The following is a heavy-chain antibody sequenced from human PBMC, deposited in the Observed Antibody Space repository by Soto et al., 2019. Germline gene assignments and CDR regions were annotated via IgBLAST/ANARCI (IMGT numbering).Heavy chain of an antibody. CDR3: AKDDIGYCSGGSCPEYYFDY. V-gene: IGHV3-23*01. CDR2: ISGSGGST. CDR1: GFTFSSYA. D-gene: IGHD2-15*01. J-gene: IGHJ4*02. Sequence: EVQLLESGGGLVQPGGSLRLSCAASGFTFSSYAMSWVRQAPGKGLEWVSAISGSGGSTYYADSVKGRFTISRDNSKNTLYLQMNSLRAEDTAVYYCAKDDIGYCSGGSCPEYYFDYWGQGPLVTVSS.